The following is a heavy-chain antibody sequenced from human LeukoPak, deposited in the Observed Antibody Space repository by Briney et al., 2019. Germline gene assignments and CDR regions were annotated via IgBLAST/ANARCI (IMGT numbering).Heavy chain of an antibody. CDR2: ISGSGGST. CDR3: AKDLGYSGYDRGQLFDY. Sequence: GGSLRLSCAASGFTFSSYAMSWVRQAPGKGLEWVSAISGSGGSTYYADSVKGRFTIPRDNSKNTLYLQMNSLRAEDTAVYYCAKDLGYSGYDRGQLFDYWGQGTLVTVSS. V-gene: IGHV3-23*01. CDR1: GFTFSSYA. D-gene: IGHD5-12*01. J-gene: IGHJ4*02.